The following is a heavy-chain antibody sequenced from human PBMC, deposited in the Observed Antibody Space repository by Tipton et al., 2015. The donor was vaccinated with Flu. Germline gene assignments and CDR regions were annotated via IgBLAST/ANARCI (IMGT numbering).Heavy chain of an antibody. CDR3: ASQRALKSYGMFDP. CDR2: IYYSGST. V-gene: IGHV4-39*01. Sequence: LRLSCTVSGGSISSSSYYWGWIRQPPGKGLEWIGSIYYSGSTYYNPSLKSRVTISVDTSKNQFSLKLSSVTAADTAVYYCASQRALKSYGMFDPWGQGTLVTVSS. CDR1: GGSISSSSYY. J-gene: IGHJ5*02. D-gene: IGHD5-18*01.